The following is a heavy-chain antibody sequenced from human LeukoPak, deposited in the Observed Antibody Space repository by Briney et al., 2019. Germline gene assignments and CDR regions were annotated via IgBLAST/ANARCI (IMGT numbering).Heavy chain of an antibody. CDR2: IHYTGTT. Sequence: SETLSLTCTVSGGSISNYYWSWIRRSPGRGLEWVGYIHYTGTTNYSPSFKGRITISVDTSKSQFSLKLNSVTAADTAIYYCARDRRYRSGDNYYLHHFDSWGQGTLVTVSS. CDR1: GGSISNYY. D-gene: IGHD2-15*01. CDR3: ARDRRYRSGDNYYLHHFDS. J-gene: IGHJ4*02. V-gene: IGHV4-59*01.